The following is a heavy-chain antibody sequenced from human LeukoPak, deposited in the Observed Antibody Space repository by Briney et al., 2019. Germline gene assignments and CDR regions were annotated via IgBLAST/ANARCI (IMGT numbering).Heavy chain of an antibody. D-gene: IGHD3-9*01. Sequence: GGSLRLSCAASGFTFSDYYMSWIRQAPGKGLEWVSYISRSGSTIYYADSVKGRFTISRDNAKNSLYLQMNSLRAEDTAVYYCARDPNYDILTGYQRFDPWGQGTLVTVSS. J-gene: IGHJ5*02. CDR2: ISRSGSTI. CDR1: GFTFSDYY. CDR3: ARDPNYDILTGYQRFDP. V-gene: IGHV3-11*01.